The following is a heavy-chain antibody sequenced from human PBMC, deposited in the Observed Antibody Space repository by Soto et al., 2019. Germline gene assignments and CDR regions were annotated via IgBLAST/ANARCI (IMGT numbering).Heavy chain of an antibody. V-gene: IGHV7-4-1*01. CDR2: INPHTGNP. J-gene: IGHJ4*02. CDR1: GYNFNSHS. Sequence: QVQLVQSGSESMQPGASVKVSCKGSGYNFNSHSINWLRQAPGQGLEWMGWINPHTGNPTYEQGFTGRFVFSVDTSVSTVYLQIFSLKADDSAVYYCARDRARGSFDYWGQGTLVTVSS. CDR3: ARDRARGSFDY. D-gene: IGHD3-16*01.